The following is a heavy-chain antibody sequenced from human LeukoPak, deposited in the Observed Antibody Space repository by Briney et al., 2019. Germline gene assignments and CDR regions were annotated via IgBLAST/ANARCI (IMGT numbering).Heavy chain of an antibody. V-gene: IGHV1-2*06. Sequence: ASVKVSCKASGYTFTGYYMHWVRQAPGQGLEWMGRINPNSGGTNYAQKFQGRVTMTRDTSISTAYMELSRLRSDDTAVHYCAIARVTMIVVVTLRYWGQGTLVTVSS. CDR3: AIARVTMIVVVTLRY. CDR2: INPNSGGT. CDR1: GYTFTGYY. J-gene: IGHJ4*02. D-gene: IGHD3-22*01.